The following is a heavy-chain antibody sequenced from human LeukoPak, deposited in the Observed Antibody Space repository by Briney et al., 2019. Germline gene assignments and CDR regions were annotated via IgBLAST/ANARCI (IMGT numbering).Heavy chain of an antibody. V-gene: IGHV3-7*01. D-gene: IGHD6-13*01. CDR3: VGSNIAAV. Sequence: GGSLRLSCAASGFTFSRYWMNWVRQAPGKGPEWVANINHDGSEKYYVDSVKGRFTIFRDNAKNSLYLQMNSLRAEDTADYYCVGSNIAAVWGQGTLVTVSS. CDR2: INHDGSEK. CDR1: GFTFSRYW. J-gene: IGHJ4*02.